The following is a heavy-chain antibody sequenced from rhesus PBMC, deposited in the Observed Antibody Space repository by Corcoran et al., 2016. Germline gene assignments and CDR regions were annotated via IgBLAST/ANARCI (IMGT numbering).Heavy chain of an antibody. D-gene: IGHD3-3*01. J-gene: IGHJ4*01. CDR2: IRGKAYGGTA. CDR3: TRLQFLKWLLHGALDY. CDR1: GFTFGDYF. V-gene: IGHV3-184*02. Sequence: EVQLVGSGGGFVQPGGSLGLPCAAAGFTFGDYFMYGVRQAPGQGRVWVGCIRGKAYGGTAEYAASVKGRFTISRDDSKSIAYLQMSSLKTEDTAVYYCTRLQFLKWLLHGALDYWGQGVLVTVSS.